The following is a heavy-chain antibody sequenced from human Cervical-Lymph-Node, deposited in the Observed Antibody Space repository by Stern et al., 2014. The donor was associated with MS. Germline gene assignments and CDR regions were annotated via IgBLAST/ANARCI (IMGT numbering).Heavy chain of an antibody. V-gene: IGHV4-31*03. J-gene: IGHJ4*02. D-gene: IGHD3-3*01. CDR3: ARVSYDFWSGYFPFDY. CDR1: GGSISSGGYS. Sequence: QVQLQESGPGLVKPSQTPSLTCTVSGGSISSGGYSWRWLRQHPGKGLEWIGYIHYSGSTYYNPSLKSRVTISVDTSKNQFSLKLSSVTAADTAVYYCARVSYDFWSGYFPFDYWGQGTLVTVSS. CDR2: IHYSGST.